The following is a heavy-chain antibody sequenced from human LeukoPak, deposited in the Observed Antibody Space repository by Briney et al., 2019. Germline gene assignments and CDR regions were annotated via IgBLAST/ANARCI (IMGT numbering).Heavy chain of an antibody. CDR2: INPNSGGT. CDR1: GYTFTGYY. Sequence: GASVKVSCKASGYTFTGYYMHWVRQAPGQGLEWMGWINPNSGGTNYAQKFQGRVTMTRDTSISTAYMELSRLRSDDTAVYYCARGPYYYDSSGYYHFTYQYNWFDPWGQGTLVTVSS. D-gene: IGHD3-22*01. CDR3: ARGPYYYDSSGYYHFTYQYNWFDP. J-gene: IGHJ5*02. V-gene: IGHV1-2*02.